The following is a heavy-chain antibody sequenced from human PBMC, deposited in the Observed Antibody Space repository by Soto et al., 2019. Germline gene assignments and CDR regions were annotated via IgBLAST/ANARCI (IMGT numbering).Heavy chain of an antibody. CDR3: ARGMAAAAEGNWFDP. J-gene: IGHJ5*02. V-gene: IGHV1-18*04. Sequence: QVQLVQSGAEVKKPGASVKVSCKASGYTFTSYGISWVRQAPGQGLEWMGWISAYNGNTNYAQKLQGRVTLTTDHSTSTAYLEVRSLRSDDTAVYYCARGMAAAAEGNWFDPWGQGTLVTVSS. D-gene: IGHD6-13*01. CDR1: GYTFTSYG. CDR2: ISAYNGNT.